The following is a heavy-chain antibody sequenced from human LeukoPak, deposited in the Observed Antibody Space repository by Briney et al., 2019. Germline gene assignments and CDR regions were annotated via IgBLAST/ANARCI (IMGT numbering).Heavy chain of an antibody. J-gene: IGHJ4*02. CDR3: ARHFGSGTYPLDY. D-gene: IGHD3-10*01. Sequence: GSVTVSCMACGYTFTGYYMQWVRQAPGQGVEGMGWINPKSGGKNYVQTLQGRVTINRETSISAPYMELSRLRSDDTAVYYCARHFGSGTYPLDYWGRGTLATVSS. CDR2: INPKSGGK. CDR1: GYTFTGYY. V-gene: IGHV1-2*02.